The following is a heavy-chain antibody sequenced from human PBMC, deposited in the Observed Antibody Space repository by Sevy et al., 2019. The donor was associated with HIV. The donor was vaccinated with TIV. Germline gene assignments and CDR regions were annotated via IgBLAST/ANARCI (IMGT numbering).Heavy chain of an antibody. D-gene: IGHD3-22*01. V-gene: IGHV3-21*01. CDR3: ARDNYYDSSGYYLGKYFDY. J-gene: IGHJ4*02. CDR1: GFTFSSYS. Sequence: GGSLRLSCAASGFTFSSYSMNWVRQAPGKGLEWVSSISSSSSYIYYADSVKGRFTISRDNAKNSLYLQMNSLRAEDTDVYYCARDNYYDSSGYYLGKYFDYWGQGTLVTVSS. CDR2: ISSSSSYI.